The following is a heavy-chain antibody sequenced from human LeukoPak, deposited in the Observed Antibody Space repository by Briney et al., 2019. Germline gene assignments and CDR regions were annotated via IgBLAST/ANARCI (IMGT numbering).Heavy chain of an antibody. CDR3: ARDFYDFVYYYYGMDV. CDR2: IISSSSYI. D-gene: IGHD5/OR15-5a*01. Sequence: GSLRLSCAASGFTFSSYSMNWVRQAPGKGLEWVSSIISSSSYIYYADSVKGRFTISRDNAKNSIYLQMNSLRAEDTAVYYCARDFYDFVYYYYGMDVWGQGTTVTVSS. CDR1: GFTFSSYS. V-gene: IGHV3-21*01. J-gene: IGHJ6*02.